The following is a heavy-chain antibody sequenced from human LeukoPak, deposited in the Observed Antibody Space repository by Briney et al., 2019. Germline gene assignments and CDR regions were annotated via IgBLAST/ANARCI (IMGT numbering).Heavy chain of an antibody. V-gene: IGHV1-69-2*01. CDR3: ATHAKYYYDSSGYY. CDR2: VDPEDGET. Sequence: ASVKISCKVSGYTFTDYYMHWVQQAPGKGLEWMGPVDPEDGETIYAEKFQGRVTTTADTSTDTAYMELSSLRSEDTAVYYCATHAKYYYDSSGYYWGQGTLSPSPQ. J-gene: IGHJ4*02. CDR1: GYTFTDYY. D-gene: IGHD3-22*01.